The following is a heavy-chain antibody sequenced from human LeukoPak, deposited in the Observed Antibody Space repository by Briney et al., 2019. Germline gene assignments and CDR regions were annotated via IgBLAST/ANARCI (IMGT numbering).Heavy chain of an antibody. D-gene: IGHD1-26*01. J-gene: IGHJ4*02. V-gene: IGHV3-48*03. CDR3: ARDKGSDGIDF. CDR1: GFTFSSYE. Sequence: GGSLRLSCAASGFTFSSYEMNRVRQAPGKGLEWVSYIRRSGTAIYYADSVKGRFTISRDDAKNSLYLQMNSLRAEDTAVYYCARDKGSDGIDFWGQGTLVTVSS. CDR2: IRRSGTAI.